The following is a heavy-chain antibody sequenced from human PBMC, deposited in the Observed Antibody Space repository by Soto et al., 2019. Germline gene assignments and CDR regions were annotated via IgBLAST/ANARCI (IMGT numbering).Heavy chain of an antibody. J-gene: IGHJ4*02. D-gene: IGHD2-2*02. CDR2: ISGSGGST. V-gene: IGHV3-23*01. CDR1: GFTFSSYA. CDR3: AKVLVRYCSSTSCYNWGYFDV. Sequence: PGGSLRLSCAASGFTFSSYAMSWVRQAPGKGLEWVSAISGSGGSTYYADSVKGRFTISRDNSKNTLYLQMNSLRAEDTAVYYCAKVLVRYCSSTSCYNWGYFDVPGQGTLVTVAS.